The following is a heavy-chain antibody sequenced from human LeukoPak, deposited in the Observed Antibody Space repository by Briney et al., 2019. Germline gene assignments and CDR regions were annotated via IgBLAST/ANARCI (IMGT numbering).Heavy chain of an antibody. J-gene: IGHJ3*02. CDR3: ARHACSGGSCYSPAFDI. D-gene: IGHD2-15*01. Sequence: SETLSLTCTVSGGSISSYYWSWIRQPPGKGLEWIGYIYTSGSTNYNPSLKGRVTISVDTSKNQFSLKLSSVTAADTAVYYCARHACSGGSCYSPAFDIWGQGSMVTASS. CDR1: GGSISSYY. CDR2: IYTSGST. V-gene: IGHV4-4*09.